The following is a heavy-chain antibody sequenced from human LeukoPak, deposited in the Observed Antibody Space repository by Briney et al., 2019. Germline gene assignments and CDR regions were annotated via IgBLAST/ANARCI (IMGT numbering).Heavy chain of an antibody. J-gene: IGHJ4*02. D-gene: IGHD3-22*01. CDR1: GFTFSNYA. V-gene: IGHV3-23*01. Sequence: GGSLRLSCAASGFTFSNYAMSWVRQAPGKGLEWVSTISGSAGSAYYADSVKGRFTISRDNSKNTLYLQMNSLRAEDTAVYYCAEGGSSGYYNHFDYWGQGTLVTVSS. CDR2: ISGSAGSA. CDR3: AEGGSSGYYNHFDY.